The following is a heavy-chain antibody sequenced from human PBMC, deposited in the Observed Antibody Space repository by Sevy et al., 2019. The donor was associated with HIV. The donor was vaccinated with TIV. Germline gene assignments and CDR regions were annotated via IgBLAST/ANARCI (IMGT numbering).Heavy chain of an antibody. J-gene: IGHJ6*02. D-gene: IGHD3-3*01. CDR2: ISFDGSHK. CDR3: ARDLRPHLLYSDFWSGYSGMDV. CDR1: AFTFSTYG. V-gene: IGHV3-30*03. Sequence: GGSLRLSCVASAFTFSTYGMHWVRQAPGKGLEWVSVISFDGSHKYYADSVKGRCTVSRDNSKNTLNRQMNSLRAEETAVYYCARDLRPHLLYSDFWSGYSGMDVWGQGTTVTVSS.